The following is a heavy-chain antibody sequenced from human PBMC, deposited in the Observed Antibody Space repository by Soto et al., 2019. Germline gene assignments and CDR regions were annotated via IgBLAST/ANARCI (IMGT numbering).Heavy chain of an antibody. CDR2: IYHSGST. V-gene: IGHV4-30-2*01. J-gene: IGHJ2*01. CDR3: ARSPVGGKVRHWYFDL. CDR1: GGSISSGGHS. Sequence: QLQLQESGSGLVKPSQTLSLTCAVSGGSISSGGHSWSWIRQPPGKGLEWIGYIYHSGSTYYNPSLKSRVTISVDRSKNQFSLKLSSVTAADTAVYYCARSPVGGKVRHWYFDLWGRGTLVTVSS. D-gene: IGHD2-15*01.